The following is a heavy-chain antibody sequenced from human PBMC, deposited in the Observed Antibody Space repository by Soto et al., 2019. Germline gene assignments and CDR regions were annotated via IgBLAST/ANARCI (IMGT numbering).Heavy chain of an antibody. Sequence: ASVEVSGKASGGTFSSYAISWVRQAPGQGLEWMGGIIPIFGTANYAQKFQGRVTITADESTSTAYMELSSLRSEDTAVYYCARATPEIYCSSTSCYRGYFDYWGQRTLVTASS. J-gene: IGHJ4*02. CDR2: IIPIFGTA. D-gene: IGHD2-2*01. CDR1: GGTFSSYA. CDR3: ARATPEIYCSSTSCYRGYFDY. V-gene: IGHV1-69*13.